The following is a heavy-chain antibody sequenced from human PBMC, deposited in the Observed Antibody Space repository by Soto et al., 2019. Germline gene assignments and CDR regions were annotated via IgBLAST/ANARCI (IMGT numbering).Heavy chain of an antibody. J-gene: IGHJ5*02. D-gene: IGHD6-19*01. CDR3: ARLASGAVAGTEWFDP. Sequence: QVQLQESGPGLVKPSQTLSLTCTVSGGSISSGGYYWSWIRQHPGKGLEWIGYIYYSGSTYYNPSLKSRVTISVDTSKNQFSLKLSSVTAAATAVYYCARLASGAVAGTEWFDPWGQGTLVTVSS. CDR1: GGSISSGGYY. V-gene: IGHV4-31*03. CDR2: IYYSGST.